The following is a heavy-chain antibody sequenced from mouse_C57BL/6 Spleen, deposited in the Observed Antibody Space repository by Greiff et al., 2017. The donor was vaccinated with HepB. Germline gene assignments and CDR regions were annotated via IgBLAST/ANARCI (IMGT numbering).Heavy chain of an antibody. CDR3: ARRVYYDYDGGYAMDY. Sequence: EVQLQQSVAELVRPGASVKLSCTASGFNIKNTYMHWVKQRPEQGLEWIGRIDPANVNTKYAPKFQGKATITADISSNTAYLQLSSLTSEDTAIYYCARRVYYDYDGGYAMDYWGQGTSVTVSS. J-gene: IGHJ4*01. CDR1: GFNIKNTY. CDR2: IDPANVNT. D-gene: IGHD2-4*01. V-gene: IGHV14-3*01.